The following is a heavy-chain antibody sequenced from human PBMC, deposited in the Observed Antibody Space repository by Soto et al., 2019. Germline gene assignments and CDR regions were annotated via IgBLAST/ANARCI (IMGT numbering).Heavy chain of an antibody. Sequence: SVTLSLTCAVSGGSISSGGYSWSWIRQPPGKGLEWIGYIYHSGSTYYNPSLKSRVTISVDRSKDQFSLKLSSVTAADTAVYYCARQREWLLTYYFDYWGQGTLVTVSS. V-gene: IGHV4-30-2*01. D-gene: IGHD3-3*01. CDR3: ARQREWLLTYYFDY. CDR2: IYHSGST. CDR1: GGSISSGGYS. J-gene: IGHJ4*02.